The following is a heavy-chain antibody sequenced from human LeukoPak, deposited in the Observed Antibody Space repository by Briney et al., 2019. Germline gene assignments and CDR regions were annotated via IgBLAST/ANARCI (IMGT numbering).Heavy chain of an antibody. CDR1: GGSVSTVSHF. CDR3: ARRDHTGRSQPWFDP. D-gene: IGHD1-14*01. J-gene: IGHJ5*02. V-gene: IGHV4-39*01. Sequence: SETLSLTCTVSGGSVSTVSHFWDWVRQPPGKGLEWIVSLSDTGTTYYNPSLESRVTMSVDTSKNQFSLKLSSVTAADTAVYYCARRDHTGRSQPWFDPWGQGTLVTVSS. CDR2: LSDTGTT.